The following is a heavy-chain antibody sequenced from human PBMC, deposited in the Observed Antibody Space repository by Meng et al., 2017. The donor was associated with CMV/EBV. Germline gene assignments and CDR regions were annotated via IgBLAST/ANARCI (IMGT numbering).Heavy chain of an antibody. J-gene: IGHJ6*02. CDR3: ARDSYGYCSSTSCYREGHYYYYYGMDV. CDR1: GYTFTSYY. Sequence: ASVTVSCKASGYTFTSYYMHWVRQAPGQGLEWMGIINPSGGSTSYAQKFQGRVTMTRDTSTSTVYMELSSLRSEDTAVYYCARDSYGYCSSTSCYREGHYYYYYGMDVWGQGTTVTVSS. CDR2: INPSGGST. V-gene: IGHV1-46*01. D-gene: IGHD2-2*01.